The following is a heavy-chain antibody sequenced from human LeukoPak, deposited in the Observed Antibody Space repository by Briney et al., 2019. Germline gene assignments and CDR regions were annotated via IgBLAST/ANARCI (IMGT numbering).Heavy chain of an antibody. V-gene: IGHV4-59*08. D-gene: IGHD6-19*01. CDR3: ARQSPNSSGWYDFDY. Sequence: SETLSPTCSVSGGSISSYHWNWIRQPPGKGLEWIGYINYSGTTNYNPSLKSRVTISIDTSKNQFSLKLSSVTAADTAVYYCARQSPNSSGWYDFDYWGHGTLVTVSS. CDR1: GGSISSYH. CDR2: INYSGTT. J-gene: IGHJ4*01.